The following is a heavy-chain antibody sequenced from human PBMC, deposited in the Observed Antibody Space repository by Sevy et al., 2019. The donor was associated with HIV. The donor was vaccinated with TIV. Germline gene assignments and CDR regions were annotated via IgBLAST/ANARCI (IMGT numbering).Heavy chain of an antibody. D-gene: IGHD4-17*01. CDR2: ISYDGSNK. J-gene: IGHJ4*02. CDR3: ACDSPLYGDYADSFDY. CDR1: GFTFSSYA. Sequence: GGSLRLSCAASGFTFSSYAMNWVRQAPGKGLEWVAVISYDGSNKYYADSVKGRFTISRDNSKNTLYLQMNSLRAEDTAVYYCACDSPLYGDYADSFDYWGQGTLVTVSS. V-gene: IGHV3-30*04.